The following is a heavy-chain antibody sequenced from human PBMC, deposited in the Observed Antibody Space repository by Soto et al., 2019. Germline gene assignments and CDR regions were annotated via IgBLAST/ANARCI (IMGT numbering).Heavy chain of an antibody. CDR1: TNIDW. J-gene: IGHJ3*02. CDR3: VGNVLSYAFDI. CDR2: INKDGRST. D-gene: IGHD1-26*01. Sequence: EVQLVESGGGLIQPGGSLRLSCSASTNIDWMHWVRQTPEKGLVWVSLINKDGRSTGYADSVKGRFIISRDNAKNTLDLQMNSLRVEDTAVYYCVGNVLSYAFDIWGLGTMVTVSS. V-gene: IGHV3-74*01.